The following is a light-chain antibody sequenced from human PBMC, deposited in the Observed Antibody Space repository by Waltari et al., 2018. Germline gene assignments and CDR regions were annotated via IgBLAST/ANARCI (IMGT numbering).Light chain of an antibody. CDR3: QQYAISPLT. J-gene: IGKJ4*01. CDR2: GAS. Sequence: EIVLTQSSGTLYWSTGERVTLSCRASQSVKNSYLAWYRQKPGQAPRLLIYGASSRATGVPDRFSGSGSGTDFTLTISSLQPEDFAVYFCQQYAISPLTFGGGTKVEIK. V-gene: IGKV3-20*01. CDR1: QSVKNSY.